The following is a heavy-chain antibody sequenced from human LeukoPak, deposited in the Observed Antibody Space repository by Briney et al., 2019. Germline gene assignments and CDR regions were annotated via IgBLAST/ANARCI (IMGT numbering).Heavy chain of an antibody. Sequence: SVKVSCKTSGSSFTSFSLSWVRQAPGQGLEWMGRITPILGTSKYAQKFQGRVTITADKSTTTAFMELSSLTTEDTAVYYCARGPRGAMDVWGQGTTVIVS. J-gene: IGHJ6*02. V-gene: IGHV1-69*08. CDR2: ITPILGTS. D-gene: IGHD3-10*01. CDR3: ARGPRGAMDV. CDR1: GSSFTSFS.